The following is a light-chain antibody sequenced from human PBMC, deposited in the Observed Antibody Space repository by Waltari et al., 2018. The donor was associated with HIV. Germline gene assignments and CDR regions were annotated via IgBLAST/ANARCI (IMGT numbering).Light chain of an antibody. Sequence: NFMLTQPHSVSESPGKTLTISCTRTGGSLTTNYAQTCHRRPGGSPTTVILEDDQRPSGVPGRFSGSIDSSSNSASLTISGLKPEDEADYYCQSSDRNNQVFGGGTKLTVL. J-gene: IGLJ3*02. CDR3: QSSDRNNQV. V-gene: IGLV6-57*01. CDR1: GGSLTTNY. CDR2: EDD.